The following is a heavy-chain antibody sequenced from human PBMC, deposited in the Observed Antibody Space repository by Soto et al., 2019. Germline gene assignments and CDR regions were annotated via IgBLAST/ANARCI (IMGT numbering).Heavy chain of an antibody. Sequence: HPGGSLRLSCEASGFTFNHYAMSWVRQAPGKGLEWVSGIGDSDASTYYADSVKGRVTISRDNSKNTMYVQMSSLRLEDTAVYYCTRVASTGDLFDYWGLGILVTVSS. CDR2: IGDSDAST. J-gene: IGHJ4*02. CDR1: GFTFNHYA. CDR3: TRVASTGDLFDY. V-gene: IGHV3-23*01. D-gene: IGHD7-27*01.